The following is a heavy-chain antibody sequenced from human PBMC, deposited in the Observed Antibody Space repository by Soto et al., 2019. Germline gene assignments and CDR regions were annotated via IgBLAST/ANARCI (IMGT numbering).Heavy chain of an antibody. CDR2: IYDNGTT. J-gene: IGHJ3*02. D-gene: IGHD3-22*01. CDR1: RLTVSNAY. CDR3: VRDYYDTSGYPNTFDM. V-gene: IGHV3-66*01. Sequence: PGGSLRLSCAASRLTVSNAYMAWVRQAPGMGLEWVSVIYDNGTTYYADSVKGRFTISRDNAKNSLYLDLTRLRAEDTAVYFCVRDYYDTSGYPNTFDMWGQGTMVT.